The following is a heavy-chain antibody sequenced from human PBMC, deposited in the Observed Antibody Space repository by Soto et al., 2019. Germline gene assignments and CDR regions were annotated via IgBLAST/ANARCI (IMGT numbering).Heavy chain of an antibody. J-gene: IGHJ3*02. CDR3: ARVDVVVAADAFDI. D-gene: IGHD2-15*01. CDR1: EFTFSNFG. V-gene: IGHV3-33*01. Sequence: QVHLVESGGGVVQPGRSLRLSCAASEFTFSNFGMHWVLQAPGKGLEWVAVIYYDGSNEYYADSVKGRFTISRDNSKNALYLQMNRLRAEDTAVYYCARVDVVVAADAFDIWGQGTMVTVSS. CDR2: IYYDGSNE.